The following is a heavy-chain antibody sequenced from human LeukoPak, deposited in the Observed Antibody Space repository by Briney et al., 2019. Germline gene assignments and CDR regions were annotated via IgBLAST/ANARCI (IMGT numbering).Heavy chain of an antibody. J-gene: IGHJ3*02. CDR2: IYYSGST. D-gene: IGHD3-9*01. CDR1: GGSISSYY. CDR3: ASATPKSLRYFDWLWQGAFDI. V-gene: IGHV4-59*01. Sequence: SETPSLTCTVSGGSISSYYWSWIRQPPGKGLEWIGYIYYSGSTNYNPSLKSRVTMSVDTSKNQFSLRLSSVTAADTAVYYCASATPKSLRYFDWLWQGAFDIWGQGTMVTVSS.